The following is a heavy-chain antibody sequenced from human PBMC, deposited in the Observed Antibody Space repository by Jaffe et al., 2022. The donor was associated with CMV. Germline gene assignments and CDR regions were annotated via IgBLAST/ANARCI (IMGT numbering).Heavy chain of an antibody. CDR3: ARGLYDSAGLRNHLDV. V-gene: IGHV4-59*01. J-gene: IGHJ6*03. Sequence: QVQLQESGPGLVKPSETLSLTCTISGDSISTYNWNWIRQPPNKKLEWIGYVHDSGHSYYSPSLKSRVTMSLDTSKNQVSLRLTSVTAADTALYYCARGLYDSAGLRNHLDVWGKGTTVTVSS. CDR1: GDSISTYN. CDR2: VHDSGHS. D-gene: IGHD3-10*01.